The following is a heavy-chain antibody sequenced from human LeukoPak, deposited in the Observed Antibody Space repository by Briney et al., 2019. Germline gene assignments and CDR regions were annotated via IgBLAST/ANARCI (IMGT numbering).Heavy chain of an antibody. V-gene: IGHV1-69*05. CDR1: GGTFSSYA. CDR2: IIPIFGTA. D-gene: IGHD5-12*01. Sequence: GASVKVSCKASGGTFSSYAISWVRQAPGQGLEWMGRIIPIFGTANYAQKFQGRVTITTDESTSTAYMELSSLRSEDTAVYYCPRGLGGYSGYDPPGYWGQGTLVTVSS. J-gene: IGHJ4*02. CDR3: PRGLGGYSGYDPPGY.